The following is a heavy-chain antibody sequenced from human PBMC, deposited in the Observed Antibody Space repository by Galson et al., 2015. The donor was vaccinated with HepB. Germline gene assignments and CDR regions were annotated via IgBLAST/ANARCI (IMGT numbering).Heavy chain of an antibody. Sequence: QSGAEVKKPGASVTVSCKASGYTFTGYYMHWVRQAPGQGLAWMGWINPNSGGTTYAQKFQGWVTMTRDTSISTAYMQLSRLRSDDTAVYYCAGGLVGQSPEGMDVWGQGTTVTVSS. CDR2: INPNSGGT. J-gene: IGHJ6*02. D-gene: IGHD2-15*01. CDR3: AGGLVGQSPEGMDV. V-gene: IGHV1-2*04. CDR1: GYTFTGYY.